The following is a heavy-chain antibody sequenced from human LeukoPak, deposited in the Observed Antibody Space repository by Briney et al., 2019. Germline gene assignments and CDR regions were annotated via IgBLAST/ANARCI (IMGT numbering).Heavy chain of an antibody. V-gene: IGHV1-69*05. J-gene: IGHJ3*02. CDR3: ASPGITMLRGQTLTAADAFDI. CDR2: IVPIFGTA. CDR1: GGTFSSYA. Sequence: SEKVSCKASGGTFSSYAISWVRQAPGQGLEWMGGIVPIFGTANYAQKFQGRVTITTDESTSTAYMELSSLRSEDTAVCYCASPGITMLRGQTLTAADAFDIWAQGTMLTVSS. D-gene: IGHD3-10*01.